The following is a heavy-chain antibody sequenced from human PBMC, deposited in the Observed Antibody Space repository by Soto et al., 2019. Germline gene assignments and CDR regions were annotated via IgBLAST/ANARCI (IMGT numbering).Heavy chain of an antibody. CDR1: GFTFSSYW. V-gene: IGHV3-74*01. Sequence: GGSLRLSCAASGFTFSSYWMHWVRQAPGKGLVWVSRINSDGSSTSYADSVKGRFTISRDNAKNSLYLQMNSLRAEDTAMYYCTTEGNVLGIVVVPAAMPYYYYGMDVWGQGTTVTVSS. J-gene: IGHJ6*02. CDR3: TTEGNVLGIVVVPAAMPYYYYGMDV. D-gene: IGHD2-2*03. CDR2: INSDGSST.